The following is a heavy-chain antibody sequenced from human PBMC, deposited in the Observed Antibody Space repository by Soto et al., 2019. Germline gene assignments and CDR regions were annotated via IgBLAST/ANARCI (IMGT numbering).Heavy chain of an antibody. J-gene: IGHJ4*02. D-gene: IGHD2-2*01. CDR3: ARERGPTTTYYRLDY. CDR1: GFTFSNYN. Sequence: EVQLVESGGGLVQPGGSLRLSCAASGFTFSNYNMNWVRQAPGKGLEWVSFIGHTGSTIYYADSVKGRFTISRDNAKNPLYLQMNSLRDEDTAVYYCARERGPTTTYYRLDYWGQGTLVTVSS. V-gene: IGHV3-48*02. CDR2: IGHTGSTI.